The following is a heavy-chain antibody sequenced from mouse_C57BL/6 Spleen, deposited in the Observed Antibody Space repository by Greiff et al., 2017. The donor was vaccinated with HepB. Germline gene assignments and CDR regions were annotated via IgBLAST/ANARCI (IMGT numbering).Heavy chain of an antibody. CDR3: TRTLGDYFDD. V-gene: IGHV1-15*01. CDR2: IYPETGGT. Sequence: VQLQQSGAELVRPGASVTLSCKASGYTFTDYEMHWVKQTPVHGLEWIGAIYPETGGTAYNQKFKGKAILTADKSSSTAYMELRSLTSEDSAVYYCTRTLGDYFDDWGQGTTLTVSS. J-gene: IGHJ2*01. D-gene: IGHD3-3*01. CDR1: GYTFTDYE.